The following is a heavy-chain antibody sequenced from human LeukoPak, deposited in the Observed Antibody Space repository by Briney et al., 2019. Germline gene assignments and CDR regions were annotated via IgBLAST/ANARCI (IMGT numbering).Heavy chain of an antibody. D-gene: IGHD1-26*01. V-gene: IGHV3-23*01. CDR2: ISGSGGST. CDR1: GFTSSSYA. Sequence: SLRLSSAASGFTSSSYAMSWVRPAPRKGLEWVSAISGSGGSTYYADSVKGRFTISRDNSKNTLYLQMNSLRAEDTAVYYCAKVKGARYFDYWGQGTLVTVSS. CDR3: AKVKGARYFDY. J-gene: IGHJ4*02.